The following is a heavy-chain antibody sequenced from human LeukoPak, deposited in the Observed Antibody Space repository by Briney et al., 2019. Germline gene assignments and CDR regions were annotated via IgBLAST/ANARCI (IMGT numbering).Heavy chain of an antibody. J-gene: IGHJ4*02. D-gene: IGHD3-10*01. CDR1: GDSISGFY. CDR2: IYTSGST. Sequence: SGTLSLTCSVSGDSISGFYWSWIRQPAGKGLEWIGRIYTSGSTNYNPSLKSRVTMSVDTSQNQFSLKLSSVTAADTAVYYCARGGLLWFGELLAFDYWGQGTLVTVSS. V-gene: IGHV4-4*07. CDR3: ARGGLLWFGELLAFDY.